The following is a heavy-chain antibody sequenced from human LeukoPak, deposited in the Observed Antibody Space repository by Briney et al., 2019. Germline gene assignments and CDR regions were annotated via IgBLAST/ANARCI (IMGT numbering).Heavy chain of an antibody. Sequence: GGSLRLSCAASGFTVSSNYMSWVRQAPGKGLEWVSVIYSGGSTYYAGSVKGRFTISRDNSKNTLYLQMNSLRADDTAVYYCARATGYSSSWTSVDVWGKGTTVTISS. J-gene: IGHJ6*04. V-gene: IGHV3-53*01. CDR1: GFTVSSNY. D-gene: IGHD6-13*01. CDR3: ARATGYSSSWTSVDV. CDR2: IYSGGST.